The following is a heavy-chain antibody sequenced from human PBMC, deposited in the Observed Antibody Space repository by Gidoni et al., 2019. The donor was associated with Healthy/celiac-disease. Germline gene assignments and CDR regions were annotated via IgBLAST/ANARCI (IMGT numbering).Heavy chain of an antibody. D-gene: IGHD5-12*01. J-gene: IGHJ5*02. Sequence: QLQLQESGPGLVKPSETLSLTCTVSGGSISSISYYWGWIRQPPGKGLEWIGSIYYSGSTYYNPSLKSRVTISVDTSKNQFSLKLSSVTAADTAVYYCASPRYSGYGGSLWFDPWGQGTLVTVSS. CDR1: GGSISSISYY. CDR2: IYYSGST. CDR3: ASPRYSGYGGSLWFDP. V-gene: IGHV4-39*01.